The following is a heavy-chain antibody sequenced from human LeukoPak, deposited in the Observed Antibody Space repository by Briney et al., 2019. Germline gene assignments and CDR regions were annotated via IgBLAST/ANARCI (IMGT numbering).Heavy chain of an antibody. D-gene: IGHD3-10*01. CDR2: ISGSGGST. CDR3: AKATMVRGESPFDY. Sequence: PGGSLRLSCAASGFTFSSYAMSWVRQAPGKGLEWASAISGSGGSTYYADSVKGRFTISRDNSKNTLYLQMNSLRAEDTAVYYCAKATMVRGESPFDYWGQGTLVTVSS. CDR1: GFTFSSYA. V-gene: IGHV3-23*01. J-gene: IGHJ4*02.